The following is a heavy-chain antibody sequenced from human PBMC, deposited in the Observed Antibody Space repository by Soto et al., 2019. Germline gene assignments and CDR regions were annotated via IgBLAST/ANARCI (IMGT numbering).Heavy chain of an antibody. Sequence: QVQLQESGPGLVKPSQTLSLTCTVSGGSISSGGYYWSWIRQHPGKGLEWIGYIYYSGSTYYNPSLERRVTVSVDTSKNQFSLKLSSVTAADTAVYYCSRAPCSGGSGSFDYWVQGTLVTVSS. CDR1: GGSISSGGYY. CDR2: IYYSGST. V-gene: IGHV4-31*03. CDR3: SRAPCSGGSGSFDY. J-gene: IGHJ4*02. D-gene: IGHD2-15*01.